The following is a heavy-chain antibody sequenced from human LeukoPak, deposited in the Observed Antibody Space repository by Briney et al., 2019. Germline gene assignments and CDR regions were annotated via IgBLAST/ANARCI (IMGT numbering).Heavy chain of an antibody. CDR1: GGSFSGYY. D-gene: IGHD1-26*01. Sequence: PSETLSLTCAVYGGSFSGYYWSWIRQPPGKGLEWLGEINHSGSTNYNPSLKSRVTISVDTSKNQFSLKLSSVTAADTAVYYCAVSLVGATPFDYWGQGTLVTVSS. CDR2: INHSGST. V-gene: IGHV4-34*01. J-gene: IGHJ4*02. CDR3: AVSLVGATPFDY.